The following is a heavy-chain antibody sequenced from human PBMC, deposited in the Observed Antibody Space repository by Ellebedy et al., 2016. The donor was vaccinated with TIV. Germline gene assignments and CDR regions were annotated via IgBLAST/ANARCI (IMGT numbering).Heavy chain of an antibody. V-gene: IGHV1-46*01. J-gene: IGHJ4*02. CDR1: GYSITAYY. D-gene: IGHD3-9*01. CDR3: ARAGLTGYPYYFDY. Sequence: AASVKVSCKASGYSITAYYMHWVRQAPGQGLEWMGLINPSGGSTRYAQKFQGRVTMTSDTSTSTVYMDLSSLRSEDTAVYYCARAGLTGYPYYFDYWGQGTLVTVSS. CDR2: INPSGGST.